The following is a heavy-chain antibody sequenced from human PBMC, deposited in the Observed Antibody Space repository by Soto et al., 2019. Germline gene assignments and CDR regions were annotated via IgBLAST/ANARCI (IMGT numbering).Heavy chain of an antibody. V-gene: IGHV5-51*01. D-gene: IGHD1-26*01. CDR2: IYPGDSDT. Sequence: GESLKISCKGSGYSFTSYWIGWVRQMPGKGLEWMGIIYPGDSDTRYSPSFQGQVTISADKSISTAYLQWSSLKASDTAMYYCAKYSGSYHYYYYGMDVWGQGTTVTVSS. J-gene: IGHJ6*02. CDR3: AKYSGSYHYYYYGMDV. CDR1: GYSFTSYW.